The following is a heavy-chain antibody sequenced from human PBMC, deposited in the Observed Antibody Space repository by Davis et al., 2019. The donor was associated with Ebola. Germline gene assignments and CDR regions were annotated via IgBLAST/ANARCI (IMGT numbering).Heavy chain of an antibody. V-gene: IGHV1-2*06. J-gene: IGHJ4*02. Sequence: AASVKVSCKASGYTFTGYYMQWVRQAPGQGLEWMGRINPNSGGTNYAQKFQGRVTMTRDTSISTAYMELSRLRSDDTAVYYCATKSSGWYDLGFDYWGQGTLVTVSS. D-gene: IGHD6-19*01. CDR3: ATKSSGWYDLGFDY. CDR1: GYTFTGYY. CDR2: INPNSGGT.